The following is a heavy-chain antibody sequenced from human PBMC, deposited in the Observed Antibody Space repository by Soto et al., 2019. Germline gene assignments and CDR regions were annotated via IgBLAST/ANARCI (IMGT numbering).Heavy chain of an antibody. V-gene: IGHV4-34*01. Sequence: SETLSLTCAVYGGSFSGYYWSWIRQPPGKGLEWIGEINHSGSTNYNPSLKSRVTISVDTSKNQFSLKLSSVTAADTAVYYCARGSGTIFGVVTEPYYFDYWGQGTLVTVSS. CDR3: ARGSGTIFGVVTEPYYFDY. D-gene: IGHD3-3*01. CDR2: INHSGST. J-gene: IGHJ4*02. CDR1: GGSFSGYY.